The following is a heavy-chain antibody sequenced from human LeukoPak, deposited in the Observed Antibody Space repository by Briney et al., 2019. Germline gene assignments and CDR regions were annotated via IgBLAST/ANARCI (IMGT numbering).Heavy chain of an antibody. CDR1: GGSISRGSYY. D-gene: IGHD1-1*01. J-gene: IGHJ4*02. V-gene: IGHV4-61*02. CDR3: ARDPWNWKAGFDY. CDR2: VHSSGST. Sequence: PSQTLSLTCTVSGGSISRGSYYWSWIRLPAVKGLEWIGRVHSSGSTNYNPSLESRATISVDTSKNEISLKLDSVTAADTAVYYWARDPWNWKAGFDYWGQGIPVTVSS.